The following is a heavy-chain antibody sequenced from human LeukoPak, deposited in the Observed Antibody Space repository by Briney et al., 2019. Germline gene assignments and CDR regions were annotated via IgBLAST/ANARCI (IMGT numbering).Heavy chain of an antibody. CDR3: ATLLITMVRGSNAFDI. J-gene: IGHJ3*02. CDR2: ISGSGGST. V-gene: IGHV3-23*01. D-gene: IGHD3-10*01. CDR1: GFTFSSYG. Sequence: GRSLRLSCAASGFTFSSYGMHWVRQAPGKGLEWVSAISGSGGSTYYADSVKGRFTISRDNSKNTLYLQMNSLRAEDTAVYYCATLLITMVRGSNAFDIWGQGTMVTVSS.